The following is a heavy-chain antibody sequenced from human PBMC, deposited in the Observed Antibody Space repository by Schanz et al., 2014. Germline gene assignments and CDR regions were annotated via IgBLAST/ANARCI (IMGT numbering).Heavy chain of an antibody. Sequence: QVHLLESGGGLVEPGGSLRLSCAASGFSFSDYYMSWIRQAPGKGLEWVSVIGVDGTTTYYADSVKGRFTISRDNSKNTLYLQMNSLETEDTAVYYCATDNGHFAFDFWGQGTMVTVSS. V-gene: IGHV3-11*01. CDR3: ATDNGHFAFDF. D-gene: IGHD2-8*01. CDR1: GFSFSDYY. J-gene: IGHJ3*01. CDR2: IGVDGTTT.